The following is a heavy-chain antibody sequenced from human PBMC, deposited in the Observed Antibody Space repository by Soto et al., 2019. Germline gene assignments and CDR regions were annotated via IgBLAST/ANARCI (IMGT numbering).Heavy chain of an antibody. CDR1: GGTFSSYA. D-gene: IGHD6-13*01. Sequence: QVQLVQSGAEVKKPGSSVKVSRKASGGTFSSYAISWVRQAPGQGLEWMGGIIPIFGTANYAQKFQGRVTITADESTSTAYMELSSLRSEDTAVYYCARDLVGIAGHPNWFDPWGQGTLVTVSS. V-gene: IGHV1-69*01. CDR3: ARDLVGIAGHPNWFDP. J-gene: IGHJ5*02. CDR2: IIPIFGTA.